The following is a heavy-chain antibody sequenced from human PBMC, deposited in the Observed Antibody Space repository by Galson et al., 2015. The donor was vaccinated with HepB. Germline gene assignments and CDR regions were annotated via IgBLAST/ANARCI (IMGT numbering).Heavy chain of an antibody. CDR2: ISYNGINH. D-gene: IGHD5-18*01. CDR1: GFTFNSFG. Sequence: SLRLSCAASGFTFNSFGMHWVRQAPGKGLEWVAMISYNGINHYYADSVKGRFTISRDNSKNTLYLQMNSLRAEDTAVFYCAKDRIQLWSTGGLDVWGQGTTVIVSS. V-gene: IGHV3-30*18. CDR3: AKDRIQLWSTGGLDV. J-gene: IGHJ6*02.